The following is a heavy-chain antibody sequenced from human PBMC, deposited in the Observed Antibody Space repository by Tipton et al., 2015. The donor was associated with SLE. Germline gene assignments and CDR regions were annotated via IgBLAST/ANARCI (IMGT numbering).Heavy chain of an antibody. J-gene: IGHJ6*02. V-gene: IGHV3-21*03. CDR2: IGSSGTYI. CDR3: AIAAASAFYYGFDV. CDR1: TFSFSNYI. D-gene: IGHD5-18*01. Sequence: VQLVQSGGGVVQPGRSLRLSCLVSTFSFSNYIMNWVRQAPGKGLEWVATIGSSGTYIYYADSVKGRFTIAREDAANSVYLQMNHLRGDDTAVYHCAIAAASAFYYGFDVWGPGTTVTVSS.